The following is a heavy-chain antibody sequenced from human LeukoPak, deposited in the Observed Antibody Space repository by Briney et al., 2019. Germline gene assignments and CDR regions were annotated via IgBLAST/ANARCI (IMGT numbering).Heavy chain of an antibody. Sequence: PGGSLRLSCAASGFTFSSYSMKWVRQAPGKGLEWVSSISSSSSYIYYADSLKGRFTISRDNAKNSLYLQMNSLRAEDAAVYYCARDGTVTTDYWGQGTLVTVSS. D-gene: IGHD4-17*01. CDR1: GFTFSSYS. CDR2: ISSSSSYI. CDR3: ARDGTVTTDY. J-gene: IGHJ4*02. V-gene: IGHV3-21*01.